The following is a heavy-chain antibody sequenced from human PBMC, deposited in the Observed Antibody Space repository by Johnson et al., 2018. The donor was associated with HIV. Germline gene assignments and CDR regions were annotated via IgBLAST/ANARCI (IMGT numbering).Heavy chain of an antibody. Sequence: VQLVESGGGLVQPGGSLRLSCAASGFTFSSYWMHWVRQAPGKGLEWVSVIYSGGSTYYADPVKGRFTISRDNSKNTLYLQMNSLRAEDTAVYYCARGPVMVRGVTDAFDIWGQGTMVTVSS. CDR2: IYSGGST. V-gene: IGHV3-66*01. D-gene: IGHD3-10*01. CDR1: GFTFSSYW. J-gene: IGHJ3*02. CDR3: ARGPVMVRGVTDAFDI.